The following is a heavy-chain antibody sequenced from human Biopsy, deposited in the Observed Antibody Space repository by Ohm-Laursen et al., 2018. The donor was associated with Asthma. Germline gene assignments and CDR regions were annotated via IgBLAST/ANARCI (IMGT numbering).Heavy chain of an antibody. CDR1: GGTFSNYP. V-gene: IGHV1-69*13. CDR2: IIPIFDTP. J-gene: IGHJ6*02. D-gene: IGHD4-11*01. CDR3: ASSGGNYGFYGMDV. Sequence: SVKVSCKASGGTFSNYPFTWVRQAPGQGLEWMGGIIPIFDTPNSAQKSQGRVTITADESTSTGYMELSSLRSEDTAVYYCASSGGNYGFYGMDVWGQGARVTVPS.